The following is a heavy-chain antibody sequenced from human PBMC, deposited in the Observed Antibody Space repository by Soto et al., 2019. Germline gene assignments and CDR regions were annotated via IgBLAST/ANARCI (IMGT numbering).Heavy chain of an antibody. CDR3: ARGHYDYIWGSYRFSQDAFDI. CDR1: GYTFTSYD. CDR2: MNPNSGNT. V-gene: IGHV1-8*01. J-gene: IGHJ3*02. Sequence: QVQLVQSGAEVKKPGASVKVSCKASGYTFTSYDINWVRQATGQGLEWMGWMNPNSGNTGYAQKFQGRVTMTRNTSISTAYMELSRLRSEDTAVYYCARGHYDYIWGSYRFSQDAFDIWGQGTMVTVSS. D-gene: IGHD3-16*02.